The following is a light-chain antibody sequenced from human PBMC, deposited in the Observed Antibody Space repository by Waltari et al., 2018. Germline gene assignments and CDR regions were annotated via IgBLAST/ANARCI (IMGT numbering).Light chain of an antibody. Sequence: DIVMTQSPDSLAVSLGERATINCKSSQSVLYSSDNKNYLTWYQQKPGQPPELLLYWASTRESGVPDRFRGSGSGTDFTLTISRLQAEDVAVYYCQQYYSFPQTFGQGTKVEIK. CDR1: QSVLYSSDNKNY. CDR3: QQYYSFPQT. J-gene: IGKJ1*01. V-gene: IGKV4-1*01. CDR2: WAS.